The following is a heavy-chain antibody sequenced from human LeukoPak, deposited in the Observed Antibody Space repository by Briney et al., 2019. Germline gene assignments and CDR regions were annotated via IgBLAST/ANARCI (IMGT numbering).Heavy chain of an antibody. CDR1: GFTVTGND. CDR3: LRQGVGSPPR. CDR2: IYAGGGGSA. J-gene: IGHJ4*02. Sequence: HSGGSLRLSCAASGFTVTGNDMNWVRQAPGKGLEWVSLIYAGGGGSAYYADSVRGRFTGSRDDSKNTLDLQMNSLKPDDTATYYCLRQGVGSPPRWGQGTLVTVSS. V-gene: IGHV3-53*05. D-gene: IGHD1-26*01.